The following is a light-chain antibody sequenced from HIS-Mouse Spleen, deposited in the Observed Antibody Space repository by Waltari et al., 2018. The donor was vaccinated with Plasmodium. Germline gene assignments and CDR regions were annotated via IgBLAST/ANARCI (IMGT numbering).Light chain of an antibody. Sequence: QSALTQPRSVSGPPGQSVTISCTGTSSDVGRYNYVSCYQQHPGNAPKLMIYDVSKRPSGVPDRFSGSKSGNTASLTISGLQAEDEADYYCCSYAGSYTWVFGGGTKLTVL. CDR3: CSYAGSYTWV. CDR1: SSDVGRYNY. V-gene: IGLV2-11*01. J-gene: IGLJ2*01. CDR2: DVS.